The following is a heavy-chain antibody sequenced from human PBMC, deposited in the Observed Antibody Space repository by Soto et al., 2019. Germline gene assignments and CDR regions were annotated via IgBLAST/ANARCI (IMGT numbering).Heavy chain of an antibody. V-gene: IGHV5-10-1*01. CDR2: IDPSDSYT. J-gene: IGHJ3*02. CDR1: GYSFTSYW. CDR3: ASPAPYCTNGVCYMGAFDI. Sequence: PGESLKISCKGSGYSFTSYWIGWVRQMPGKGLEWMGIIDPSDSYTNYSPSFQGHVTISADKSISTAYLQWSSLKASDTAMYYCASPAPYCTNGVCYMGAFDIWGQGTMVTVSS. D-gene: IGHD2-8*01.